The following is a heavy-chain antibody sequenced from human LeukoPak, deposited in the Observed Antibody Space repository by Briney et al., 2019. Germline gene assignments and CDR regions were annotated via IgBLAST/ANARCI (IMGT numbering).Heavy chain of an antibody. Sequence: GGSLRLSCEGSAFIFSGHWMNWVRQTPGKGLEWVASIKEDGSERQYVDSEKGRFSISRDNTKGSLFLQLNSLRAEDTAVYYCARAREYCGGDCYHARWYFDLWGRGTLVTVSS. V-gene: IGHV3-7*03. CDR3: ARAREYCGGDCYHARWYFDL. J-gene: IGHJ2*01. CDR1: AFIFSGHW. CDR2: IKEDGSER. D-gene: IGHD2-21*02.